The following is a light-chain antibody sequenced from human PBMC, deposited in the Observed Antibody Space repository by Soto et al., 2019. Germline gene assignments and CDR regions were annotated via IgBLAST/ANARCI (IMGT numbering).Light chain of an antibody. Sequence: DIQMTQSPSSLSASEGDRVTITCQSSHDVSRNLNWFQQKPGEAPQLLIYDASNLERGVPSRFSGSGSGTDFTLTSSSLQPEDVATYYCQQYTSLLSFGGGTEVEIK. CDR3: QQYTSLLS. CDR2: DAS. CDR1: HDVSRN. V-gene: IGKV1-33*01. J-gene: IGKJ4*01.